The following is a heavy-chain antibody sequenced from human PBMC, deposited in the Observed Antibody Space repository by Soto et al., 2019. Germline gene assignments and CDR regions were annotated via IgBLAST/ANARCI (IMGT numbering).Heavy chain of an antibody. V-gene: IGHV3-23*01. CDR1: GFICSSYD. CDR2: ILVGGST. CDR3: AKATATSGGAFEI. D-gene: IGHD1-1*01. Sequence: GGSLSLSCAVPGFICSSYDMSWVRQAPGKGLEWVSTILVGGSTHYEDSVKGRFTISRDTSKNTVYLQMNSLTAGDTAFYYCAKATATSGGAFEIYGQGTMVTVSS. J-gene: IGHJ3*02.